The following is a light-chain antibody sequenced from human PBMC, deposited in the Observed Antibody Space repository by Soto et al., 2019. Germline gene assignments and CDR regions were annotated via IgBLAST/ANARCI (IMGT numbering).Light chain of an antibody. Sequence: QSVLTQPPSVSAAPGQKVTISFSGRNSNIGDNYFSWYQHVPGTAPEVLIYEDNMRPSGIPDRFSASKSGTLAALDITGLQTGDEADYYCGMWYISLNVWVFGGGTKVTVL. V-gene: IGLV1-51*02. CDR3: GMWYISLNVWV. J-gene: IGLJ3*02. CDR1: NSNIGDNY. CDR2: EDN.